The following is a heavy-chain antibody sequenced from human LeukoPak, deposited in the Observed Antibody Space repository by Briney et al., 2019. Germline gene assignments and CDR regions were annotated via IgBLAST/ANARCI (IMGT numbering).Heavy chain of an antibody. J-gene: IGHJ4*02. Sequence: GGSLRLSCAASGFTFSSYSMNWVRQAPGKGLEWVSSISSSSSYIYYADSVKGRFTISRDNAKNSLYLQMNSLRAEDTAVYYCARGLPQYGSGFYYFDYWGQGTLVTVSS. CDR2: ISSSSSYI. CDR3: ARGLPQYGSGFYYFDY. D-gene: IGHD3-10*01. V-gene: IGHV3-21*01. CDR1: GFTFSSYS.